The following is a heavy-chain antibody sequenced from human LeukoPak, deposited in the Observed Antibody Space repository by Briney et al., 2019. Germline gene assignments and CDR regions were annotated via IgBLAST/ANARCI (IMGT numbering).Heavy chain of an antibody. Sequence: PGGSLRLSCAASGFTFSSYGMHWVRQAPGKGLEWVAVISYDGSNKYYADSVKGRFTISRDNSKNTLYLQMNSLRAEDTAVYYCAKMGAQGSDYYYGMDVWGQGTTATVSS. D-gene: IGHD1-26*01. V-gene: IGHV3-30*18. J-gene: IGHJ6*02. CDR1: GFTFSSYG. CDR3: AKMGAQGSDYYYGMDV. CDR2: ISYDGSNK.